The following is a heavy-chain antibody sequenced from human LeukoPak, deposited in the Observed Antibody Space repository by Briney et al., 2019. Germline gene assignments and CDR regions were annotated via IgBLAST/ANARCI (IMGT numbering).Heavy chain of an antibody. D-gene: IGHD2-2*02. J-gene: IGHJ4*02. V-gene: IGHV3-74*01. CDR3: ARDSELQVMLLYRGIFDY. CDR1: GFTFSNYW. CDR2: INSDARST. Sequence: GGSLRLSCAASGFTFSNYWMHWVRQAPGKGLVWVSRINSDARSTSYADSVKGRFTISRDNAKNTLYLQMNSLRAEDTALYYCARDSELQVMLLYRGIFDYWGQGTLVTVSS.